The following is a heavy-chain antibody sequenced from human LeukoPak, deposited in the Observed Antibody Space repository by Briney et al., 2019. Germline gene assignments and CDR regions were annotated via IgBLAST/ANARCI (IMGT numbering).Heavy chain of an antibody. CDR3: ARAGYDSSGYYGVLDY. CDR2: IKEDGSEN. V-gene: IGHV3-7*01. Sequence: GGSLRLSCAASGFTFSYYWMSWVRQAPGKGLEWVANIKEDGSENYSVDSVKGRFTISRDNAKNSLYLQMNSLRAEDTAVYYCARAGYDSSGYYGVLDYWGQGTLVTVSS. CDR1: GFTFSYYW. D-gene: IGHD3-22*01. J-gene: IGHJ4*02.